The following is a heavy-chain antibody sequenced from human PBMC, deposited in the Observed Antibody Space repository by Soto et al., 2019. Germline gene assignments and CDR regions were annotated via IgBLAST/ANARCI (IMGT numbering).Heavy chain of an antibody. J-gene: IGHJ4*02. Sequence: EEQLVESGGGLVQPGGSLRLSCAASGFTFSNHVMNWVRQAPGRGLEWVSSINRDSNTFYADSVKGRFTISRDNAKESLYLQMNSLRADDTAVYYCVNGDYYVGQGTLVTVSS. V-gene: IGHV3-48*01. CDR3: VNGDYY. D-gene: IGHD4-17*01. CDR2: INRDSNT. CDR1: GFTFSNHV.